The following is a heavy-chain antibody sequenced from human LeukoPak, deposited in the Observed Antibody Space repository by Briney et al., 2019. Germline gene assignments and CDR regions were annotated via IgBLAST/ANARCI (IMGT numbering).Heavy chain of an antibody. V-gene: IGHV3-23*05. CDR1: GFTLSNCA. CDR3: ANSPADSAVVYWYFDL. J-gene: IGHJ2*01. CDR2: IDTKGSRT. Sequence: GGSLRLSCAASGFTLSNCAMTWVRQAPGKGLEWVSGIDTKGSRTYYADSVKGRFTISRDNSKNTLYLQMNSLRAEDTAVYYCANSPADSAVVYWYFDLWGRGTLVTVSS. D-gene: IGHD5-18*01.